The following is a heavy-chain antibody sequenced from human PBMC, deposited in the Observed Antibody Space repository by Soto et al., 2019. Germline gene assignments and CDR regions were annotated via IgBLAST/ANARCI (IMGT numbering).Heavy chain of an antibody. J-gene: IGHJ4*02. Sequence: QVQLVESGGGMVNPGRSLRLSCAASGFTFSDYYMSWMRQAPGKGLEWVSYIGPSGDSIYYAGSVKGRFTISRDNAKNFLYLQMDTLRAEDTAVYYCARRTSTTSRYVDYWGQGILVTVS. V-gene: IGHV3-11*01. D-gene: IGHD1-1*01. CDR2: IGPSGDSI. CDR1: GFTFSDYY. CDR3: ARRTSTTSRYVDY.